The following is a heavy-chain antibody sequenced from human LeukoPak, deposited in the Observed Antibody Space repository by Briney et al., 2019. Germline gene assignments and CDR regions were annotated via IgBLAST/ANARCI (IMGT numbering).Heavy chain of an antibody. V-gene: IGHV1-24*01. CDR2: FDPEDGET. D-gene: IGHD3-22*01. CDR1: GYTLTELS. CDR3: ATVMDYYDRRGAFDI. J-gene: IGHJ3*02. Sequence: ASVKVSCKVSGYTLTELSMHWVRQAPGKGLEWMGGFDPEDGETIYAQKFQGRVTMTEDTSTDTAYMELSSLRSEDTAVYYCATVMDYYDRRGAFDIWGQGTMVTVSS.